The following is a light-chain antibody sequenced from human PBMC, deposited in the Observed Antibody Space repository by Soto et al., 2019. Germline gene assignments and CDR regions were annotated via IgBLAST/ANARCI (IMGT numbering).Light chain of an antibody. J-gene: IGLJ2*01. CDR2: EVS. CDR1: SSDVGSYDH. Sequence: QSALTQPASVSGSPGQSITISCSGTSSDVGSYDHVAWYQQFPGKTPKLMIYEVSNRPSGVSNRFSGSKSGNTASLTISGLQAEDEADYYCSSYTSSSTLEVFGGGTKVTVL. V-gene: IGLV2-14*01. CDR3: SSYTSSSTLEV.